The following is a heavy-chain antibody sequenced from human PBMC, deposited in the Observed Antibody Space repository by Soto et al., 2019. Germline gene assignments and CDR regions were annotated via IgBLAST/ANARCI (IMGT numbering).Heavy chain of an antibody. V-gene: IGHV1-18*04. CDR3: ARDPDPYSSSWSEFDY. CDR2: ISTYNGNT. Sequence: QVQLVQSGAEVKKPGASVTVSCKASGYPFTSYGISWVRQAPGQGLEWMGWISTYNGNTKYVQKFQDRVTMTTDTSTSTAYMELRSLRSDGTAVYYCARDPDPYSSSWSEFDYWGQGTQVTVSS. D-gene: IGHD6-13*01. J-gene: IGHJ4*02. CDR1: GYPFTSYG.